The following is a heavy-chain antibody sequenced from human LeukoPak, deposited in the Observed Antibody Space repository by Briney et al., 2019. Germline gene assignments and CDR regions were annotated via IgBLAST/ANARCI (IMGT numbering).Heavy chain of an antibody. CDR3: ARYIVSYPHDAFDI. J-gene: IGHJ3*02. D-gene: IGHD2-15*01. CDR1: GGSISSYY. V-gene: IGHV4-59*01. CDR2: IYYSGST. Sequence: SETLSLTCTVSGGSISSYYWSWIRQPPGKGLEWIGYIYYSGSTSYNPSPKSRVTISLDTSKNQFSLKLSSVTAADTAFYYCARYIVSYPHDAFDIWGQGTMVTVSS.